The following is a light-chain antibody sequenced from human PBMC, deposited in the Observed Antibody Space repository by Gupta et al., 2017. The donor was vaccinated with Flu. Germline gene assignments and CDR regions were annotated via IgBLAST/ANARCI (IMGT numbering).Light chain of an antibody. CDR3: QQMDNFPFT. Sequence: PSSLSAYVGDRVTITCRSSQRMSIYLNWYQQKPGKAPKFLIYRASTVQSGVPSRFSGSGSVTXFTLTIXRRQREDFATYCCQQMDNFPFTFGXGTKLEIK. V-gene: IGKV1-39*01. CDR1: QRMSIY. J-gene: IGKJ2*01. CDR2: RAS.